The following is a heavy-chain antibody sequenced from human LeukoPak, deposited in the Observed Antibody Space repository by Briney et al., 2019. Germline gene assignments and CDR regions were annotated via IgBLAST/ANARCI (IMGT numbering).Heavy chain of an antibody. Sequence: GGSLRLSCAASGLTFSSYSMNWVRQAPGKGLEWVSSISSSSSYIYYADSVKGRFTISRDNAKNSLYLQMNSLRAEDTAVYYCARATSGGISFDYWGQGTLVTVSS. CDR1: GLTFSSYS. D-gene: IGHD1-26*01. CDR2: ISSSSSYI. CDR3: ARATSGGISFDY. J-gene: IGHJ4*02. V-gene: IGHV3-21*01.